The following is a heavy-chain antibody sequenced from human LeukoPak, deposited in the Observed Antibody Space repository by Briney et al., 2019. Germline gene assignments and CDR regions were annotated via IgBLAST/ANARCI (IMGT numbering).Heavy chain of an antibody. CDR1: GYTFSGYY. J-gene: IGHJ4*01. CDR2: INPNSGGT. CDR3: ARDRAQNDYYDSSGCDY. V-gene: IGHV1-2*02. D-gene: IGHD3-22*01. Sequence: GASVKVSCKASGYTFSGYYMHWVRQAPGQGLEWMGWINPNSGGTNYAQKFQGRVTMTSDTSISTGYMELSRLRSDDTAVYYCARDRAQNDYYDSSGCDYWGQGTLVTVSS.